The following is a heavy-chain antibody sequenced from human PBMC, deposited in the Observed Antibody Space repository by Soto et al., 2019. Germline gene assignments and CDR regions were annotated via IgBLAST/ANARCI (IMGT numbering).Heavy chain of an antibody. V-gene: IGHV3-33*05. Sequence: QVQLVESGGGVVQPGRSLRLSCAASGFTFSSYGMHWVRQAPGQGLVRVAVFSYDGSNIYYADSVKGRFNITRDNSKNTKYLQMTRLSVADSAVYYCARERLRFDAFGMWGQGTMVTVSS. CDR1: GFTFSSYG. CDR2: FSYDGSNI. J-gene: IGHJ3*02. CDR3: ARERLRFDAFGM. D-gene: IGHD3-3*01.